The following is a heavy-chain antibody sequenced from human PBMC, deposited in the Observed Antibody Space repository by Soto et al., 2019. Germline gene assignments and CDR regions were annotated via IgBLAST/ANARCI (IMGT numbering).Heavy chain of an antibody. CDR1: GFTFSTYA. D-gene: IGHD5-12*01. Sequence: GGSLRLSCAASGFTFSTYAITWVRQAPGKGLEWVSTISGDGGSIYYTDSVRGRFTISRDNSKNTVFLQMNTLRAEDTAVYFCAKVQTSDYHSDCFDYWGQGTLVTVSS. CDR3: AKVQTSDYHSDCFDY. CDR2: ISGDGGSI. J-gene: IGHJ4*02. V-gene: IGHV3-23*01.